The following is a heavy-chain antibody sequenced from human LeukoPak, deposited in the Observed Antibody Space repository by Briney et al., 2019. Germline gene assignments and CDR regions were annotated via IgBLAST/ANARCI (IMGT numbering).Heavy chain of an antibody. Sequence: SVKVSCKASGGTFSSYAISWVRQAPGQGLEWMGGIIPIFGTANYAQKFQGRVTITADESTSTAYMELSSLRSEDTAVYYCARAIIRGYYTPERNGYYYYMDVWGKGTTVTVSS. CDR1: GGTFSSYA. CDR2: IIPIFGTA. V-gene: IGHV1-69*13. CDR3: ARAIIRGYYTPERNGYYYYMDV. J-gene: IGHJ6*03. D-gene: IGHD3-22*01.